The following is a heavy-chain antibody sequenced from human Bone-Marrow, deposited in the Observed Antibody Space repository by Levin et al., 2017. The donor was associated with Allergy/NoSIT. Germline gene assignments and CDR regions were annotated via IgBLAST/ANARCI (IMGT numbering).Heavy chain of an antibody. J-gene: IGHJ4*02. Sequence: GGSLRLSCAASGFSFSSYAMSWVRQAPGKGLEWVSSVIGSGSGTYYADSVKGRFTISRDNSKNTLYLQMNSLGAEDTALYYCAKSEGSGWGPDYWGQGTLVTVSS. CDR3: AKSEGSGWGPDY. V-gene: IGHV3-23*01. CDR1: GFSFSSYA. D-gene: IGHD6-19*01. CDR2: VIGSGSGT.